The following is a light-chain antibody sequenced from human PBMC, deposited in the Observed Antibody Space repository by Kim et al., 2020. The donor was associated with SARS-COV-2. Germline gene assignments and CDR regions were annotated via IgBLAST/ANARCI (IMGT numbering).Light chain of an antibody. CDR3: CSYAGSSTVV. CDR2: EVT. Sequence: GQSITISCTGTSSDVGSYNLVSWYRQRPGKAPKLMIYEVTKRPSGVSDRFSGSKSGNTASLTISGFQAEDEADYYCCSYAGSSTVVFGGGTQLTVL. CDR1: SSDVGSYNL. V-gene: IGLV2-23*02. J-gene: IGLJ2*01.